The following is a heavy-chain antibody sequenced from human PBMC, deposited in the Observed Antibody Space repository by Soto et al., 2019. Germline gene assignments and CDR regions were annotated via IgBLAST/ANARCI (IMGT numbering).Heavy chain of an antibody. D-gene: IGHD5-12*01. V-gene: IGHV4-59*01. Sequence: SETLSLTCTVSGDSISTFYWGWMRQSPGKELEWIGYVYYTGSTNYNPSLKSRVTISVDRSKNQFSLKLTSANAADTAVYYCARGLRGYSGYGSNWFDPWGQGTLVTVSS. CDR2: VYYTGST. J-gene: IGHJ5*02. CDR1: GDSISTFY. CDR3: ARGLRGYSGYGSNWFDP.